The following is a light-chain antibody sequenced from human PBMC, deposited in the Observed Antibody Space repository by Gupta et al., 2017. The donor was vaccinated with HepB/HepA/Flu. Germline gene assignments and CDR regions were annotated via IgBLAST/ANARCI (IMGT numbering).Light chain of an antibody. CDR2: GTS. Sequence: EIVLTQSPGTLSLSPRVRATLSCRASQSVNSNYLAWYQQKPGQAPRLLIYGTSSRATGVPHRFSGRGSGTDFTLTISRLEPEDLAVYFCQQYGSSRITFGQGTRLEIK. CDR3: QQYGSSRIT. V-gene: IGKV3-20*01. J-gene: IGKJ5*01. CDR1: QSVNSNY.